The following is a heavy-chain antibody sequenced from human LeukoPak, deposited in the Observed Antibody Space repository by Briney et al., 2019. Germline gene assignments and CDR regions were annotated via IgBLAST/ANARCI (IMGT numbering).Heavy chain of an antibody. V-gene: IGHV4-59*02. Sequence: SETLSLTCTVSGGSVSNYCWSWIRQPPGKGLEWIGYIYYSGSTNYNPSLKSRVTISVDTSKKQFSLNLSSVTAADTAVYYCARADNWNLYYFDYWGQGALVTVSS. D-gene: IGHD1-20*01. CDR2: IYYSGST. CDR3: ARADNWNLYYFDY. CDR1: GGSVSNYC. J-gene: IGHJ4*02.